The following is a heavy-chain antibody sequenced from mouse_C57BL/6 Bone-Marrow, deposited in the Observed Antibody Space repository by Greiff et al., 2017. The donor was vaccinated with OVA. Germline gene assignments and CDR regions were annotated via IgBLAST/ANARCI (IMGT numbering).Heavy chain of an antibody. Sequence: EVKLMESGEGLVKPGGSLKLSCAASGFTFSSYAMSWVRQTPEKRLEWVAYISSGGDYIYYADTVKGRFTISRDNARNTLYLQMSSLKSEDTAMYYCTREVYYGSYAMDYWGQGTSVTVSS. CDR1: GFTFSSYA. V-gene: IGHV5-9-1*02. CDR2: ISSGGDYI. D-gene: IGHD1-1*01. J-gene: IGHJ4*01. CDR3: TREVYYGSYAMDY.